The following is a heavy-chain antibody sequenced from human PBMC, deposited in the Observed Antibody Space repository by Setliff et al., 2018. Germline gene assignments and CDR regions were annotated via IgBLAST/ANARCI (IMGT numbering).Heavy chain of an antibody. J-gene: IGHJ4*02. CDR2: MNPNSGNT. Sequence: GASVKVSCKASGYTLTSYDINWVRQATGQGLEWMGWMNPNSGNTGYAQKFQGRVTITRNTSISTAYLELSSLEFEDTAIYYCARYSGSSPPRDWGQGTLVTVSS. D-gene: IGHD1-26*01. CDR3: ARYSGSSPPRD. V-gene: IGHV1-8*03. CDR1: GYTLTSYD.